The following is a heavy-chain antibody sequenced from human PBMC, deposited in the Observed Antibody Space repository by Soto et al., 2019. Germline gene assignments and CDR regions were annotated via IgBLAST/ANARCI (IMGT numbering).Heavy chain of an antibody. D-gene: IGHD5-12*01. CDR2: IYYSGST. Sequence: SETLSLTCTVSGGSISSSSYYWGWIRQPPGKGLEWIGSIYYSGSTYYNPSLKSRVTISVDTSKNQFSLKLSSVTAADTAVYYCARLGYSGYDSSDYFDYWGQGTLVTVSS. CDR1: GGSISSSSYY. CDR3: ARLGYSGYDSSDYFDY. J-gene: IGHJ4*02. V-gene: IGHV4-39*01.